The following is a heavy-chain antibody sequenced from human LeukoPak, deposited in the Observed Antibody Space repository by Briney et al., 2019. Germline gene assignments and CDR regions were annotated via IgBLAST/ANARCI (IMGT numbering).Heavy chain of an antibody. J-gene: IGHJ4*02. Sequence: GGSLRLSCAASGFTFSSYSMNWVRQAPGKGLEWVSYIDSSSSTIYYADSVKGRFTISRDNAKNSLYLQMNSLRAEDTAVYYCASPFDYWGQGTLVTDSS. V-gene: IGHV3-48*01. CDR2: IDSSSSTI. CDR3: ASPFDY. CDR1: GFTFSSYS.